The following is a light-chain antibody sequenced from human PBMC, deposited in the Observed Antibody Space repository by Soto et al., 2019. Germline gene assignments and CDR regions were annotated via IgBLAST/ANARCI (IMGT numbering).Light chain of an antibody. CDR3: QQYSTSYRT. Sequence: DMQMTQSPSTLSASVGDRVTITCRASQSIRSWLAWYQQKPGKAPKLLIYKASSLESGVPSRFSGSGSGTEFTLTICSLQPDDFATYYCQQYSTSYRTFGQGTRVEIK. J-gene: IGKJ1*01. CDR2: KAS. V-gene: IGKV1-5*03. CDR1: QSIRSW.